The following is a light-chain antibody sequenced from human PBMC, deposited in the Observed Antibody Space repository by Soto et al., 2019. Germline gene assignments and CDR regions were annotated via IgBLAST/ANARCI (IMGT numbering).Light chain of an antibody. CDR3: SAYGNSSTLV. CDR1: SSDVGGYNY. CDR2: DVS. V-gene: IGLV2-14*01. Sequence: QSALTQPASVSGSPGQAITISCTGTSSDVGGYNYVSWYQQHPGKAPKLMIYDVSNRPSGVSNRFSGSKSGNTASLTISGIQAEDEADYYCSAYGNSSTLVFGLGTQPTVL. J-gene: IGLJ2*01.